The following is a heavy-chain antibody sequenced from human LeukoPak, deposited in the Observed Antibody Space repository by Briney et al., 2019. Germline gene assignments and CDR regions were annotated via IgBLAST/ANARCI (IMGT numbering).Heavy chain of an antibody. Sequence: GGSLRLSCAASGFTFSSCSMNWVRQAPGKGLEWVSSISTGNSYKYYADSLKGRFTISRDNSKNTLYLHMNSLRAEDTAVYYCARDLLRYCTGSGCSFFDNWGQGTLVTVSS. CDR1: GFTFSSCS. CDR3: ARDLLRYCTGSGCSFFDN. CDR2: ISTGNSYK. D-gene: IGHD2-8*02. V-gene: IGHV3-21*01. J-gene: IGHJ4*02.